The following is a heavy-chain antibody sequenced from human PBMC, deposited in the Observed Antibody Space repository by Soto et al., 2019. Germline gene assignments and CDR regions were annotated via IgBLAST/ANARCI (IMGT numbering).Heavy chain of an antibody. V-gene: IGHV4-59*01. D-gene: IGHD6-13*01. CDR1: GGSMRNYF. CDR3: AAGEASSRNLAPYYLDF. CDR2: IHYSGATSFFP. J-gene: IGHJ4*02. Sequence: PSETLSLTCTVSGGSMRNYFWTWIRQPPGKGLEWIGYIHYSGATSFFPSYNPSLRGRVTISEDTSKSQFSLKLLSVTTADTAVYFCAAGEASSRNLAPYYLDFWGQGTLVTVSS.